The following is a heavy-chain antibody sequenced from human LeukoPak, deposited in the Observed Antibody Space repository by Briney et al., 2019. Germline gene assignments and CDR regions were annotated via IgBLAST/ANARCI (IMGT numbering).Heavy chain of an antibody. D-gene: IGHD4-17*01. Sequence: GGSLRLSCAASGFTFSSYAMHWVRQAPGKGLEWVAVISYDESHKYYADSVKGRFTISRDNSKNTLYLQMNSLRAEDTAVYYCARDWAVTPRYFDLWGRGTLVTVSS. CDR1: GFTFSSYA. J-gene: IGHJ2*01. CDR2: ISYDESHK. V-gene: IGHV3-30*04. CDR3: ARDWAVTPRYFDL.